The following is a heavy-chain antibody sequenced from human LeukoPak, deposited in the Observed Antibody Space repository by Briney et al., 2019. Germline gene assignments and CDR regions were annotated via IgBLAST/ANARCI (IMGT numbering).Heavy chain of an antibody. J-gene: IGHJ4*02. V-gene: IGHV3-7*01. Sequence: GGSLRLSCIVSGFTFSTTWMSWVRQAPGKGPKWVAIINQDGSERIYVDSLKGRFTISRDNAKDSLYLQMHSLTVEDTAVYYCARATRLPDYWGQGTLVIVSS. CDR3: ARATRLPDY. CDR2: INQDGSER. CDR1: GFTFSTTW. D-gene: IGHD3-16*01.